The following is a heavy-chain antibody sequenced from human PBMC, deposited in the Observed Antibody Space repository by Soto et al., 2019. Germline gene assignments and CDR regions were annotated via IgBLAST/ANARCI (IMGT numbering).Heavy chain of an antibody. CDR1: GGTFSSYA. J-gene: IGHJ6*02. Sequence: QVQLVQSGAEVKKPGSLVKVSCKASGGTFSSYAISWVRQAPGQGLEWMRGIIPIVGSANYAQKFQGRVTITADESTSTAYMELSSLRSEDTAVYYCARSQGSSTSLEIYYYYYYGMDVWGQGTTVTVSS. V-gene: IGHV1-69*01. D-gene: IGHD2-2*01. CDR2: IIPIVGSA. CDR3: ARSQGSSTSLEIYYYYYYGMDV.